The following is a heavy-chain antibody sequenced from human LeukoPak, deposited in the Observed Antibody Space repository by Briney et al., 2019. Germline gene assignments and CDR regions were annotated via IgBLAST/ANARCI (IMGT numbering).Heavy chain of an antibody. CDR1: GLTFSSYS. CDR3: ASHLPYSSGWSSFDY. Sequence: KPGGSLTLSCAPSGLTFSSYSMNCVRQAPGKGLEWVSSISSSSSYIYYGDSVKGRFTISRDNAKNPLYLQMNSLRAEDTAVYYSASHLPYSSGWSSFDYWGQGTLVTVSS. CDR2: ISSSSSYI. V-gene: IGHV3-21*01. D-gene: IGHD6-19*01. J-gene: IGHJ4*02.